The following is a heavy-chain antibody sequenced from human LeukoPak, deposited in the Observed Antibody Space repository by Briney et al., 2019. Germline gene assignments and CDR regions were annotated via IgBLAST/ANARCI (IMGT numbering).Heavy chain of an antibody. CDR2: IVVGSGNT. J-gene: IGHJ6*02. CDR1: GFTFTSSA. V-gene: IGHV1-58*02. Sequence: ASVKVSCKASGFTFTSSAMQWVRQARGQRLEWIGWIVVGSGNTNYAQEFQERVTITRDMSTSTAYMELSSLRSEDTAVYYCAADPIQSGYDGTRYYYGMDVWGQGTTVTVSS. CDR3: AADPIQSGYDGTRYYYGMDV. D-gene: IGHD5-12*01.